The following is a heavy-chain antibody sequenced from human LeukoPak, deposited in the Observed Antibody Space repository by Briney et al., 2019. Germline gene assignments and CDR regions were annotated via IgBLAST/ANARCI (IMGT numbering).Heavy chain of an antibody. CDR3: ARPYYDILTDYGMDV. CDR1: GGSFSGYY. J-gene: IGHJ6*02. V-gene: IGHV4-34*01. Sequence: SETLSLTCAVYGGSFSGYYWSWIRQPSGKGLEWIGEINHSGSTNYNPSLKSRVTISVDTSKNQFSLKLSSVTAADTAVYYCARPYYDILTDYGMDVWGQGTTVTVSS. D-gene: IGHD3-9*01. CDR2: INHSGST.